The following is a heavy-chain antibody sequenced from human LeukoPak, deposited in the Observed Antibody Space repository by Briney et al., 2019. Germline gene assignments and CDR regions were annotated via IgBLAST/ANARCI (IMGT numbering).Heavy chain of an antibody. D-gene: IGHD6-19*01. J-gene: IGHJ4*02. CDR2: LSGGGDST. CDR3: AKGGSSGRPYYFDY. Sequence: GGSLRLSCAASGFTFSSYVMSWVRQAPGKGLEWVSALSGGGDSTYYVDSVKGRFTTSRDNSKNTLYLQMNSLRAEDTAVYYCAKGGSSGRPYYFDYWGQGALVTVSS. CDR1: GFTFSSYV. V-gene: IGHV3-23*01.